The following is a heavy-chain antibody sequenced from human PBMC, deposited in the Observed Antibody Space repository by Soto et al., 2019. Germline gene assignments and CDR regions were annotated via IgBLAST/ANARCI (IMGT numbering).Heavy chain of an antibody. CDR2: IIVDSGNT. D-gene: IGHD1-26*01. CDR3: ATANNTSPFDY. CDR1: GFTFADSA. J-gene: IGHJ4*02. Sequence: PSVKVSCKASGFTFADSAMQRVRQARGQSLEWIGRIIVDSGNTKSAEKFTERVSMSWDMSTSTAFMELRSLSSDDTAVYYCATANNTSPFDYWGLGTLVTAPQ. V-gene: IGHV1-58*02.